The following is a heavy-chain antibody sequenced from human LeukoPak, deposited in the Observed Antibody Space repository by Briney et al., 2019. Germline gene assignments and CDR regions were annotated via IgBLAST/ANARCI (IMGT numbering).Heavy chain of an antibody. CDR1: GFTFSSYS. Sequence: GGSLRLSCAASGFTFSSYSMNWVRQAPGKGLEWVSPISSSSSYIYYADSVKGRFTISRDNSKNTLYLQMNSLRAEDTAVYYCANDVGYSYGLANDYWGQGTLVTVSS. D-gene: IGHD5-18*01. J-gene: IGHJ4*02. CDR2: ISSSSSYI. V-gene: IGHV3-21*04. CDR3: ANDVGYSYGLANDY.